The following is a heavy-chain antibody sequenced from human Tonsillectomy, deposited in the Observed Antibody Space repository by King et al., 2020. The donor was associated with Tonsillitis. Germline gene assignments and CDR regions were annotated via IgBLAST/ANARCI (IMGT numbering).Heavy chain of an antibody. CDR3: ARESPPHHSSTSCAPAYYYYYYMDV. D-gene: IGHD2-2*01. J-gene: IGHJ6*03. V-gene: IGHV4-61*02. CDR1: GGSISSGSYY. CDR2: IYTSGST. Sequence: QLQESGPGLVKPSQTLSLTCTVSGGSISSGSYYWSWIRQPAGKGLEWIGRIYTSGSTNYNPSLKSRVTMSVDTSKNQFSLKLSSVTAADTAVYYCARESPPHHSSTSCAPAYYYYYYMDVWGKGTTVTVSS.